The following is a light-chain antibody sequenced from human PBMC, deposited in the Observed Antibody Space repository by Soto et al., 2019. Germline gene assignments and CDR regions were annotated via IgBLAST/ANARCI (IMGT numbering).Light chain of an antibody. V-gene: IGKV3-15*01. J-gene: IGKJ4*01. Sequence: EIVMTQSPVTLSVSPGERATLSCRASQSVSSYLAWYQQKRGQAPRLLIYSASTRATGIPARFSGSGSGTEFILTISSLQSEDFAVYYCQQYSKWPLTFGGGTKVDIK. CDR3: QQYSKWPLT. CDR2: SAS. CDR1: QSVSSY.